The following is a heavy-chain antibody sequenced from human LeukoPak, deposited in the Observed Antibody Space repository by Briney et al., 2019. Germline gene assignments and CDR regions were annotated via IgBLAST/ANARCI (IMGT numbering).Heavy chain of an antibody. Sequence: GGSLRLSCAASGFTFSSCVMTWVRQAPGKGLEWVSALSRSSDSTFYAGSVKGRFTVSRDNSKNTLYPQMNSLRVEDTAIYYCARSYCADECFPYYLDYWGQGTLVTVSS. CDR2: LSRSSDST. D-gene: IGHD2-21*01. CDR1: GFTFSSCV. J-gene: IGHJ4*02. CDR3: ARSYCADECFPYYLDY. V-gene: IGHV3-23*01.